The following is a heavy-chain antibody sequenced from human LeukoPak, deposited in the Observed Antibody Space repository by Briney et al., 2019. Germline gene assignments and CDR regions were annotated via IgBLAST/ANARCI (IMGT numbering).Heavy chain of an antibody. CDR2: INHSGST. CDR3: ACSSGYDYNFDY. V-gene: IGHV4-34*01. CDR1: GGSFSGYY. J-gene: IGHJ4*02. Sequence: SETLSLTCAVYGGSFSGYYWSWIRQPPGKGLEWIGEINHSGSTNYNPSLKSRVTISVDTSKNQFSLKLSSVTAADTAVSYCACSSGYDYNFDYWGQGTLVTVSS. D-gene: IGHD5-12*01.